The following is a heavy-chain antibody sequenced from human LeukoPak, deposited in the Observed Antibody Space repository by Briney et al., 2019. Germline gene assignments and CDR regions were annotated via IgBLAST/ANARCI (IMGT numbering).Heavy chain of an antibody. CDR2: IKPDGSEK. Sequence: GGSLRLSCAASGFTFRNYWMTWVRQAPGKGLEWVANIKPDGSEKNSVDSVKGRFTISRDNAKNSLYLQMNSLRAEDTAMYYCARDSGYNAFDYWGQGTLVTVSS. CDR1: GFTFRNYW. V-gene: IGHV3-7*05. CDR3: ARDSGYNAFDY. D-gene: IGHD5-12*01. J-gene: IGHJ4*02.